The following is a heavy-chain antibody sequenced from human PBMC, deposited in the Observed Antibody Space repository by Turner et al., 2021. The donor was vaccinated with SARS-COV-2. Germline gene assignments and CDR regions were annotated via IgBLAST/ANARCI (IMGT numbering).Heavy chain of an antibody. CDR3: AKQLGLYSNPMYYFDY. V-gene: IGHV3-7*01. CDR1: GFTFTIYW. CDR2: IKQDGSEK. Sequence: EVQLVESGGGLVQPGGSLTLSCAASGFTFTIYWMSWVRQAPGKGLEWVANIKQDGSEKYYVDSVKGRFTISRDNAKNSLYLQMHSLRAEDTAVYYCAKQLGLYSNPMYYFDYWGQGTLVTVSS. D-gene: IGHD4-4*01. J-gene: IGHJ4*02.